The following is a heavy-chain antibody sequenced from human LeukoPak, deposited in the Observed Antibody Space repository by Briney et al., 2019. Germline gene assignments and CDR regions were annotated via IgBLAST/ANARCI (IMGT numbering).Heavy chain of an antibody. CDR1: GYTFTNYW. CDR2: IYPGDSDT. J-gene: IGHJ4*02. CDR3: ARGARGRSDDDFIGY. D-gene: IGHD1-26*01. V-gene: IGHV5-51*01. Sequence: GESLKISCKGSGYTFTNYWIGWVRQMPGKGLEWMGIIYPGDSDTRYSPSFQGQVTISADKFTSTAYLQWSSLKASDTAMYYCARGARGRSDDDFIGYWGQGTLVTVSS.